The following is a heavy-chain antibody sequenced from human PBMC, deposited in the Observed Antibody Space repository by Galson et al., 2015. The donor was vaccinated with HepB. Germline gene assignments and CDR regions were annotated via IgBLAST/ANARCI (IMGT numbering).Heavy chain of an antibody. CDR1: GGSISSYY. Sequence: ETLSLTCTVSGGSISSYYWSWIRQPPGKGLEWIGYIYYSGSTNYNPSLKSRVTISVDTSKNQFSLKLSSVTAADAAVYYCARGKRYFDYWGQGTLVTVSS. D-gene: IGHD3-9*01. CDR3: ARGKRYFDY. CDR2: IYYSGST. V-gene: IGHV4-59*01. J-gene: IGHJ4*02.